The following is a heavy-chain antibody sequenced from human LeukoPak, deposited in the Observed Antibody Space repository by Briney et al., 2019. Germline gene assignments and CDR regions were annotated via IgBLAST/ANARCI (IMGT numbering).Heavy chain of an antibody. Sequence: PSETLSLTCTVSGGSISSSGYYWGWIRQPPGKGLEWIASNYYSGSTYYNPSLKSRVTISVDTSKNQLSLKLSSLTAADTAVYYCARHEYSGSYYGLSWFDPWGQGTLVTVSP. CDR1: GGSISSSGYY. CDR3: ARHEYSGSYYGLSWFDP. CDR2: NYYSGST. J-gene: IGHJ5*02. V-gene: IGHV4-39*01. D-gene: IGHD1-26*01.